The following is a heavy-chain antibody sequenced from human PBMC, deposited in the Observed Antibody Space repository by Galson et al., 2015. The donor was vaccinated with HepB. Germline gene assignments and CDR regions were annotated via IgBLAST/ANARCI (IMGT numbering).Heavy chain of an antibody. CDR1: GFTLSTYW. D-gene: IGHD3-16*01. CDR3: ARGGDWAFNS. V-gene: IGHV3-7*03. Sequence: SLRLSCAASGFTLSTYWMSWVRQAPGKGLEWVANIKQDGSETYYLDSVKGRFTFSRDNAKNSLSLQMNSLRAEDTAVYYCARGGDWAFNSWGQGTMVTVSS. J-gene: IGHJ3*02. CDR2: IKQDGSET.